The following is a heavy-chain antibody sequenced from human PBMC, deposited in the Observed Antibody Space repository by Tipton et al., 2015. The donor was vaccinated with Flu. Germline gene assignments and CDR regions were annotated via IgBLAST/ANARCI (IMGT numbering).Heavy chain of an antibody. CDR1: GFTVSSNY. CDR3: ARGRGYCSTTTCLLPFDF. Sequence: VQLVQSGGGLIQRGGSLRLSCVVSGFTVSSNYMTWVRQAPGKGLEWVSVIYSGGSTKYADSVKGRFTISRDNSKNTLYLQMNSLRVEDTAVYYCARGRGYCSTTTCLLPFDFWGQGTLVTVSS. D-gene: IGHD2-2*01. CDR2: IYSGGST. J-gene: IGHJ4*02. V-gene: IGHV3-53*01.